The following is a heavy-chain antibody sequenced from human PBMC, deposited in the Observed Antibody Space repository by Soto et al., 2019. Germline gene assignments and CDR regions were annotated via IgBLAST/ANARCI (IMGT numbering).Heavy chain of an antibody. Sequence: SETLSLTCTVSGGSISSGGYYWSWIRQHPGKGLEWIGYIYYSGSTYYNPSLKSRVTISVDTSKNQFSPKLSSVTAADTAVYYCARGGYYDSSGSNWFDPWGQGTLVTVSS. CDR1: GGSISSGGYY. CDR3: ARGGYYDSSGSNWFDP. J-gene: IGHJ5*02. D-gene: IGHD3-22*01. CDR2: IYYSGST. V-gene: IGHV4-31*03.